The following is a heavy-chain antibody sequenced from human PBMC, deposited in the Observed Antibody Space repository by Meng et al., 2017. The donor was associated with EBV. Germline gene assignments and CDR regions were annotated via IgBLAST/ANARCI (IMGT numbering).Heavy chain of an antibody. V-gene: IGHV3-11*01. CDR2: ISSSGSTI. D-gene: IGHD2-21*02. J-gene: IGHJ4*02. Sequence: QVEMLEFGGGLVKSGGSLRLACAASGFTFSDYYMSWIRQAPGKGLEWVSYISSSGSTIYYADSVKGRFTISRDNAKNSLYLQMNSLRAEDTAVYYCARRVVTGGFFDYWGQGTLVTVSS. CDR1: GFTFSDYY. CDR3: ARRVVTGGFFDY.